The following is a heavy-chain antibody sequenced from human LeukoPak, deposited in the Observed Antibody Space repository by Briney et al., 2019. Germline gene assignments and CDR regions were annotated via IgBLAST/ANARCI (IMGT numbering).Heavy chain of an antibody. D-gene: IGHD6-13*01. J-gene: IGHJ6*03. CDR1: GGSISSYY. CDR3: ARQCGSSWFGLRNYYYYMDV. V-gene: IGHV4-4*07. CDR2: IYSSGST. Sequence: PSETLSLTCTVSGGSISSYYWSWIRQSAGKGLELIGRIYSSGSTNYNPSLKSRVTMLVDTSKNQFSLKLSSVTAADTAVYYCARQCGSSWFGLRNYYYYMDVWGKGTTVTISS.